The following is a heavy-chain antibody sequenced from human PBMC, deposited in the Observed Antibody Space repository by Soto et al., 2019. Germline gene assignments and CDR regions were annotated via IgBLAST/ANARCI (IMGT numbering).Heavy chain of an antibody. J-gene: IGHJ4*02. Sequence: QVQLVQSGAEVKRPGSSVKVSCKASGDTFNFYSINWVRQAPGLGLERMGMVNPIVSMSNYAQKFQVRVTMTADTSTSTAYMELSSLRSEDTAIYYCASSYGSGYRAFDYWGQGALVTVSS. D-gene: IGHD3-10*01. CDR1: GDTFNFYS. CDR3: ASSYGSGYRAFDY. CDR2: VNPIVSMS. V-gene: IGHV1-69*02.